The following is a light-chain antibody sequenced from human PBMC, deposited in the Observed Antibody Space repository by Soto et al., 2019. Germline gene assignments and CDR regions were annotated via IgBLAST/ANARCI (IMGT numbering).Light chain of an antibody. J-gene: IGLJ1*01. CDR2: EGS. CDR1: SSDVGSYNL. V-gene: IGLV2-23*01. Sequence: QSALTQPASVSGSPGQSITISCTGTSSDVGSYNLVSWYQQYPGKAPKLMIYEGSKRPSGVSNRFSGSKSGNTASLTISGLQAEDEADYYCCSYAAGSTYVFGTGTKVTVL. CDR3: CSYAAGSTYV.